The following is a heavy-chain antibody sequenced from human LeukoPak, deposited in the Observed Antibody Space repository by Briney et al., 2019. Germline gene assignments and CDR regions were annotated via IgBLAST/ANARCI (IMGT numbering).Heavy chain of an antibody. V-gene: IGHV1-24*01. D-gene: IGHD3-22*01. Sequence: ASVNVSCKVSGYTLTELSMHWVRQAPGKGLEWMGGFDPEDGETIYAQKFQGRVTMTEDTSTDTAYMELSSLRSEDTAVYYCASRLYDSSGQYYFDYWGQGTLVTVSS. J-gene: IGHJ4*02. CDR2: FDPEDGET. CDR3: ASRLYDSSGQYYFDY. CDR1: GYTLTELS.